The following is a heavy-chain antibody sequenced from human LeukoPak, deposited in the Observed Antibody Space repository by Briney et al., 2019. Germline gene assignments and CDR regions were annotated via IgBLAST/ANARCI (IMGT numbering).Heavy chain of an antibody. CDR3: TREENGISVDY. V-gene: IGHV4-38-2*02. CDR2: IYHSGST. Sequence: SETLSLSCADSGYFISRGYYWGWIRQPPGKGLEWIGSIYHSGSTYYNPSLKSRVTISVDTSKTQFSLKLSSVTAEDTAVYYCTREENGISVDYWGQGTLVTVSS. J-gene: IGHJ4*02. D-gene: IGHD1-1*01. CDR1: GYFISRGYY.